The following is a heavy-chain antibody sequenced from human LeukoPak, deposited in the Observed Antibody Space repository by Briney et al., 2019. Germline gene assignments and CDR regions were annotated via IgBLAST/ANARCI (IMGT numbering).Heavy chain of an antibody. D-gene: IGHD3-10*01. CDR1: GGTFSSYA. CDR2: IIPIFGTA. Sequence: SVKVSCKASGGTFSSYAISWVRQAPGQGLEWMGGIIPIFGTANYAQKFQGRVTITADKSTSTAYMELSSLRSEDTAVYYCARAVGSGSYRAYYYYMDVWGKGTTVTVSS. V-gene: IGHV1-69*06. J-gene: IGHJ6*03. CDR3: ARAVGSGSYRAYYYYMDV.